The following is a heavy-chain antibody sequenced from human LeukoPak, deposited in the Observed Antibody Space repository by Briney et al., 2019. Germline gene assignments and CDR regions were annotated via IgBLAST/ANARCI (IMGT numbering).Heavy chain of an antibody. CDR3: VRDYQFIQEV. D-gene: IGHD2-2*01. CDR1: GFTFSNYW. J-gene: IGHJ6*02. CDR2: ISTDGKST. Sequence: GGSLRLSCVASGFTFSNYWMLWVRQAPGKGLMWVSLISTDGKSTRYAESVKGRFTISRDNAKNAPYLQMDILRVEDTALYFCVRDYQFIQEVWGQGTTVTVSS. V-gene: IGHV3-74*01.